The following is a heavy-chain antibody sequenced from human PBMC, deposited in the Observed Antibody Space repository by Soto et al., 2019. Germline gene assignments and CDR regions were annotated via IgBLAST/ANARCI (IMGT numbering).Heavy chain of an antibody. D-gene: IGHD3-3*01. V-gene: IGHV3-15*07. J-gene: IGHJ6*02. CDR3: TGGYDFLSYGMDV. CDR2: IKSKTDGGTT. CDR1: GFTFSNAW. Sequence: GGSLRLSCAASGFTFSNAWMNWVRQAPGKGLEWVGRIKSKTDGGTTDYAAPVKGRFTISRDDSKNTLYLQMNSLKTEDTAVYYCTGGYDFLSYGMDVWGQGTTVTVSS.